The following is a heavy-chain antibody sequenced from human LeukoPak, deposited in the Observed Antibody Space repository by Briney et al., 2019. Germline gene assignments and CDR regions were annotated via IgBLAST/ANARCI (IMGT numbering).Heavy chain of an antibody. J-gene: IGHJ3*02. D-gene: IGHD2-2*01. CDR2: INPNSGGT. CDR3: ARDPGDIVVVPASSWDAFDI. V-gene: IGHV1-2*02. CDR1: GYTFTGYY. Sequence: ASVKVSCKASGYTFTGYYMHWVRQAPGQGLEWMGWINPNSGGTNYAQKFQGRVTMTRDTSISTAYMELRSLRSDDTAVYYCARDPGDIVVVPASSWDAFDIWGQGTMVTVSS.